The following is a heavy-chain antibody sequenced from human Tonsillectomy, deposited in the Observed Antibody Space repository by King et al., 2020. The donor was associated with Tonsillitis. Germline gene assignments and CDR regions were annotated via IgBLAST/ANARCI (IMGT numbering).Heavy chain of an antibody. V-gene: IGHV1-2*02. CDR1: GYTFTGHY. J-gene: IGHJ2*01. CDR2: INPNNGGT. CDR3: ARDSGHYAPDWYFDL. D-gene: IGHD4-17*01. Sequence: QLVQSGAEVKKPGASVKVSCKASGYTFTGHYMHWVRQAPAQGLEWMGWINPNNGGTNYAHKFQGRITMTRDTSIFTAYMELSRLTSDDTAVYYCARDSGHYAPDWYFDLWGRGTLVTVSS.